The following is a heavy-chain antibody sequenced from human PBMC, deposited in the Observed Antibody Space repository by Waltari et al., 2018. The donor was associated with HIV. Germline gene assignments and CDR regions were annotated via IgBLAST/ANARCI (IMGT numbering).Heavy chain of an antibody. V-gene: IGHV4-4*07. Sequence: QVQLQESGPGLVKPSETLSLTCTVSGGSISSYYWSWIRQPAGKGLEWIVRIYTSGSTNNNPSLKSRVTMSVDTSKNQFSLKLSSVTAADTAVYYCARDKGFGSSWYNYGMDVWGQGTTVTVSS. CDR1: GGSISSYY. CDR2: IYTSGST. CDR3: ARDKGFGSSWYNYGMDV. D-gene: IGHD6-13*01. J-gene: IGHJ6*02.